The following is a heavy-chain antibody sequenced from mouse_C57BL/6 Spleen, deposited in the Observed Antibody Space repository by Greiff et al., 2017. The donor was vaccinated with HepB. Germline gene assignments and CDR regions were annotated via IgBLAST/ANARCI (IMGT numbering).Heavy chain of an antibody. CDR1: GFSLTSYG. V-gene: IGHV2-2*01. J-gene: IGHJ1*03. CDR2: IWSGGST. Sequence: VQLQQSGPGLVQPSQSLSITCTVSGFSLTSYGVHWVRQSPGKGLEWLGVIWSGGSTDYNAAFISRLSISKDNSKSQVFFKMNSLQADDTAIYYCARSLIYYGSSKPLYWYFDVWGTGTTVTVSS. CDR3: ARSLIYYGSSKPLYWYFDV. D-gene: IGHD1-1*01.